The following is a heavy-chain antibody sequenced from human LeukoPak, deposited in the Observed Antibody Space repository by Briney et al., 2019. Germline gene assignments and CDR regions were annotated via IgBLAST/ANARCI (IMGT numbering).Heavy chain of an antibody. V-gene: IGHV3-23*01. CDR1: GFTFSSYA. D-gene: IGHD3-9*01. CDR2: ISGSGANT. J-gene: IGHJ5*02. CDR3: AKGRYFDWSPTTWFDP. Sequence: PGRSLRLSCAASGFTFSSYAMHWVRQAPGKGLEWVSAISGSGANTYYADSVKGRFTISRDNSKNTLYLQMNSLRAEDTAVYYCAKGRYFDWSPTTWFDPWGQGTLVTVSS.